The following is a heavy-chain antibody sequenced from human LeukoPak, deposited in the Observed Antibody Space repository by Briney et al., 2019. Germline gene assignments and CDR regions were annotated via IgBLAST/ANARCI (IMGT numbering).Heavy chain of an antibody. CDR3: ATTSPVLRYFDWPRNALDI. D-gene: IGHD3-9*01. Sequence: GGSLRLSCAASGFTFSSYWMSWVRQAPGKGLEWVANIKQDGSEKYYVDSVKGRFTIYRDNAKNSLYLQMNSLRAEDTAVYYCATTSPVLRYFDWPRNALDIWGQGTLVTVSS. CDR1: GFTFSSYW. CDR2: IKQDGSEK. V-gene: IGHV3-7*03. J-gene: IGHJ3*02.